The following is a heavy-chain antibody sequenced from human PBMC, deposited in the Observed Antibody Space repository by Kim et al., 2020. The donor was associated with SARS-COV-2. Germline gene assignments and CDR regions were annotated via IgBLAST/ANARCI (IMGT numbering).Heavy chain of an antibody. J-gene: IGHJ6*02. V-gene: IGHV4-59*01. D-gene: IGHD2-8*01. CDR3: ARLMGPSYYYGMDV. Sequence: SETLSLTCTVSGGSISSYYWSWIRQPPGKGLEWIGYIYYSGSTNYNPSLKSRVTISVDTSKNQFSLKLSSVTAADTAVYYCARLMGPSYYYGMDVWGQGTTVTVSS. CDR2: IYYSGST. CDR1: GGSISSYY.